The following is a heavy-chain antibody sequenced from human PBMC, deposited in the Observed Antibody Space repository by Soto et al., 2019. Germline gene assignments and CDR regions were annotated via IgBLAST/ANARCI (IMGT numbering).Heavy chain of an antibody. Sequence: SVKVSCKASGGTFSSYAISWVRQAPGQGLEGMGGIIPIFGTANYAQKFQGRVTITADESTSTAYMELSSLRSEDTAVYYCAREGQQLSSLGYYFDYWGQGTLVTVSS. CDR3: AREGQQLSSLGYYFDY. CDR2: IIPIFGTA. J-gene: IGHJ4*02. V-gene: IGHV1-69*13. CDR1: GGTFSSYA. D-gene: IGHD6-13*01.